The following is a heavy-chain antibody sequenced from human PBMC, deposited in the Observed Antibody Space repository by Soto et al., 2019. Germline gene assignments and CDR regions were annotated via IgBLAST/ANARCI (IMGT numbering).Heavy chain of an antibody. D-gene: IGHD1-7*01. V-gene: IGHV3-30*18. Sequence: WWSLRLSCQASVFNFDNYGMHWCRQAPGKGLEWVAVITYDGSFQYYADSVKGRFTISRDNSKNTLSLHLNTLKPEDTAVYHCAKDRVGGTFYTPLAFWGQGTLVTSPQ. CDR1: VFNFDNYG. CDR3: AKDRVGGTFYTPLAF. J-gene: IGHJ4*02. CDR2: ITYDGSFQ.